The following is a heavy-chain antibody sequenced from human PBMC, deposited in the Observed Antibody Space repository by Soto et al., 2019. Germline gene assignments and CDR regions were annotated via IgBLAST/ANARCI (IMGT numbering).Heavy chain of an antibody. CDR2: IYYSGST. Sequence: PSETLSLTCTVSGGSISSYYWSWIRQPPGKGLEWIGYIYYSGSTNYNPSLKSRVTISVDTSKNQFSPKLSSATAADTAVYYCARSYSSSSGDFDYWGQGTLVTVSS. J-gene: IGHJ4*02. CDR1: GGSISSYY. CDR3: ARSYSSSSGDFDY. D-gene: IGHD6-6*01. V-gene: IGHV4-59*08.